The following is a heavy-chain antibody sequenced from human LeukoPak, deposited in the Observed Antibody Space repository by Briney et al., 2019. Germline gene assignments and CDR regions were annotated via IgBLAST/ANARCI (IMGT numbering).Heavy chain of an antibody. Sequence: SETLSLTCTVSGGSISSYYWSWIRQPPGKGLEWIGYIYHSGSTYYNPSLKSRVTISVDRSKNQFSPKLSSVTAADTAVYYCAGGGVPGTFDYWGQGTLVTVSS. D-gene: IGHD3-10*01. CDR1: GGSISSYY. CDR3: AGGGVPGTFDY. CDR2: IYHSGST. V-gene: IGHV4-59*12. J-gene: IGHJ4*02.